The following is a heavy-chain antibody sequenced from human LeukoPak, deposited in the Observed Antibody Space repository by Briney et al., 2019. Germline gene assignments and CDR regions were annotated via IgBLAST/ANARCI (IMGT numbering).Heavy chain of an antibody. CDR3: ARGLGTAMVANYYYYMDV. D-gene: IGHD5-18*01. CDR1: GYTFTSYD. CDR2: MNPNSGNT. J-gene: IGHJ6*03. V-gene: IGHV1-8*01. Sequence: GASVTVSCKASGYTFTSYDNNRVRQATGQGLEWMGWMNPNSGNTGYAQKFQGRVTMTRNTSISTAYMELSSLRSEDTAVYYCARGLGTAMVANYYYYMDVWGKGTTVTVSS.